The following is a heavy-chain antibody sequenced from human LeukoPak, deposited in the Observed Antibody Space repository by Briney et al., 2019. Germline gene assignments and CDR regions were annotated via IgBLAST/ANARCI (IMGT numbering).Heavy chain of an antibody. CDR2: IDPDDSYT. V-gene: IGHV5-10-1*01. J-gene: IGHJ4*02. CDR1: GYSFTSYW. CDR3: ARLSGKGIDY. D-gene: IGHD3-3*01. Sequence: GEPLKISCKGSGYSFTSYWISWVRQMPGKDLEWKGRIDPDDSYTNNSPSFQGHVTISADKSSSTAYLQWSSLKASDTAMYYRARLSGKGIDYWGQGTLVTVSS.